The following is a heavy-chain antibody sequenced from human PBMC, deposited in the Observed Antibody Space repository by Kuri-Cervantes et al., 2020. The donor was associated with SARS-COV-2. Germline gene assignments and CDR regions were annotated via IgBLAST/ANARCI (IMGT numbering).Heavy chain of an antibody. J-gene: IGHJ6*03. CDR2: VYHSGNA. Sequence: SETLSLTCVVSGYSISGGYYWAWIRQSPGRGLEWIGSVYHSGNAYYNPSPKSRVTISVDTSSKQFSLHLSSVTAADTAVYYCARAYGFLRYIYYMDVWGRGTTVTVSS. CDR1: GYSISGGYY. CDR3: ARAYGFLRYIYYMDV. D-gene: IGHD4-17*01. V-gene: IGHV4-38-2*01.